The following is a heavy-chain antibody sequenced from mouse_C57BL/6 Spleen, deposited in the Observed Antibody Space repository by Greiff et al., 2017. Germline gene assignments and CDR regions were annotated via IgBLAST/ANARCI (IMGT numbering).Heavy chain of an antibody. CDR2: IYPGNSDT. J-gene: IGHJ4*01. CDR1: GYTFTSYW. CDR3: TGGNYSSAIDY. V-gene: IGHV1-5*01. Sequence: EVKLVESGTVLARPGASVKMSCKTSGYTFTSYWMHWVKQRPGQGLEWIGAIYPGNSDTSYNQKFKGKAKLTAVTSASTAYLELSSLTNEDSAVYYCTGGNYSSAIDYWGQGTSLTVSS. D-gene: IGHD2-1*01.